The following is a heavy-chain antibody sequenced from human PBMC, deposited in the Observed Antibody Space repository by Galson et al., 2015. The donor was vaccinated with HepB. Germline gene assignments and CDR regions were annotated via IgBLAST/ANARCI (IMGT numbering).Heavy chain of an antibody. Sequence: PALVKPTQTLTLTCTFSGFSLSTSGVGVGWIRQPPGKALEWLALVYWDDDKRYSPSLRSRLTITKDTSKNQVVLEMTNMDAVDIATESCATTGKIGSVSFVNWGPGTLSTASP. CDR1: GFSLSTSGVG. CDR3: ATTGKIGSVSFVN. D-gene: IGHD3-10*01. V-gene: IGHV2-5*02. J-gene: IGHJ4*02. CDR2: VYWDDDK.